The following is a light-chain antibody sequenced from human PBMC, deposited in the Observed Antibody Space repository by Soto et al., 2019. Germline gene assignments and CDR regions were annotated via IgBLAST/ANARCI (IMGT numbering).Light chain of an antibody. CDR1: SSDVGYYNY. CDR3: SSYTSSSTWV. CDR2: EVR. V-gene: IGLV2-14*01. Sequence: QSALTQPRSVSGSPGQSVTISCTGTSSDVGYYNYVSWYQQHPGKAPKLMIYEVRNRPPGVSDRFSGSKSDKTASLTISGLQAEDEADYYCSSYTSSSTWVFGGGTKLTVL. J-gene: IGLJ3*02.